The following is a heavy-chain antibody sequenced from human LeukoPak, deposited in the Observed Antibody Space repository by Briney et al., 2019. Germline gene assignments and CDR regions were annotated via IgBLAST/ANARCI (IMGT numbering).Heavy chain of an antibody. D-gene: IGHD6-13*01. J-gene: IGHJ5*02. CDR2: IDTSGNT. V-gene: IGHV4-4*07. CDR3: ARHGLIAGGWFHP. Sequence: SETLSLTCTVSGGSISSYYWSWIRQPAGKGLEWIGRIDTSGNTNYKPSLKSRVTMSVDTSKNQFSLKLNSVTAADTAVYYCARHGLIAGGWFHPWGQGTLVTVSS. CDR1: GGSISSYY.